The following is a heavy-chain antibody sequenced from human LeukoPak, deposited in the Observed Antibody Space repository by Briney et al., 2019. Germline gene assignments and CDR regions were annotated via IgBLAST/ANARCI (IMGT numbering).Heavy chain of an antibody. CDR1: GFTFSSCA. D-gene: IGHD5-18*01. J-gene: IGHJ4*02. CDR3: ARGYSYGVFDY. Sequence: GGPLRLSCAASGFTFSSCAMHGVRQAPGKGLKWVAVISYDGSNKYYADSVKGRFTISRDNSKNTLYLQMNSLRAEDTAVYYCARGYSYGVFDYWGQGTLVTVSS. CDR2: ISYDGSNK. V-gene: IGHV3-30*04.